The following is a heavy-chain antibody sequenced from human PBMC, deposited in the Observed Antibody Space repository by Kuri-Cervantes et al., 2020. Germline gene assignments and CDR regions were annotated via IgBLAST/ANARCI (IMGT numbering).Heavy chain of an antibody. J-gene: IGHJ4*02. CDR3: ARGSYRHYYFDY. V-gene: IGHV3-21*01. Sequence: GGSLRLSCAASGFTFSSYSMNWVRQAPGKGLEWVSSISSSSYIYYADSVKGRFTISRDNAKNSLYLQMNSLGAEDTAVYYCARGSYRHYYFDYWGQGTLVTVSS. D-gene: IGHD3-16*02. CDR1: GFTFSSYS. CDR2: ISSSSYI.